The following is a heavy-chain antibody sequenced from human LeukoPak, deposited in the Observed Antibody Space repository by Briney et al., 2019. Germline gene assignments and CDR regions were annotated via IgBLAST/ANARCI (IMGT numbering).Heavy chain of an antibody. J-gene: IGHJ5*02. V-gene: IGHV1-69*13. CDR1: GGTFSSYA. CDR3: ARDDCSGGSCYYSRRNWFDP. CDR2: IIPIFGTA. Sequence: GASVKVSCKASGGTFSSYAISWVRHAPGQGLEWMGGIIPIFGTANYAQTFQGTVTISADESTSTAYMELSSLRSEDTAVYYCARDDCSGGSCYYSRRNWFDPWGQGTLVTVSS. D-gene: IGHD2-15*01.